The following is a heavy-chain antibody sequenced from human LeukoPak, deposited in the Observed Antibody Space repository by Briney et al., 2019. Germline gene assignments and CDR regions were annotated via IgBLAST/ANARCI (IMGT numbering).Heavy chain of an antibody. V-gene: IGHV3-7*01. Sequence: GGSLRLSCAASGFTFSSYWMSWVRQAPGKGLEWVANIKQDGSEKYYVDSVKGRFTISRDNAKNSLCLQMNSLRAEDTAVYYCARDLNYYGSGIWDYWGQGTLVTVSS. J-gene: IGHJ4*02. CDR2: IKQDGSEK. CDR1: GFTFSSYW. D-gene: IGHD3-10*01. CDR3: ARDLNYYGSGIWDY.